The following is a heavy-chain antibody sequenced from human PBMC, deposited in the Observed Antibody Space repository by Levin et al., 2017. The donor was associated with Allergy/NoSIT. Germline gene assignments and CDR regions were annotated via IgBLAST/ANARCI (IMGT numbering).Heavy chain of an antibody. Sequence: GESLKISCTASGFTFGDYAMSWVRQAPGKGLEWVGFIRNKVYGGTTEYAASVKGRFTISRDDSKSIAYLQMNSLKTEDTAVYYFTRDPVYCSGGSCMFYFDYWGQGTLVTVSS. CDR1: GFTFGDYA. J-gene: IGHJ4*02. V-gene: IGHV3-49*04. CDR2: IRNKVYGGTT. CDR3: TRDPVYCSGGSCMFYFDY. D-gene: IGHD2-15*01.